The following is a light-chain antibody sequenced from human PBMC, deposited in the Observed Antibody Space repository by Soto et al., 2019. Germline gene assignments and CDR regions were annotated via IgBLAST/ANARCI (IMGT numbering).Light chain of an antibody. CDR1: QPISRN. Sequence: EIVMTQSPDNLSVSLGQGATLSCRASQPISRNLAWYQQKPGQAPRLLIYGASTRATDSPGRFSGGGSGTEFTLTISSLQSEDGAIYFCQQYNTWPRTFGQGTKVEVK. V-gene: IGKV3-15*01. J-gene: IGKJ1*01. CDR2: GAS. CDR3: QQYNTWPRT.